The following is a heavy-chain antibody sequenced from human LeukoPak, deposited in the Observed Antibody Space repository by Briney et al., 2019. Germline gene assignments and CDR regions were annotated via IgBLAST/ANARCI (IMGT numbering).Heavy chain of an antibody. J-gene: IGHJ6*03. CDR2: IYYSGST. CDR3: AREITWHMDV. CDR1: GGSISSSSYY. D-gene: IGHD1-14*01. Sequence: PSETLSLTCTVSGGSISSSSYYWGWIRQPPGKGLEWIGSIYYSGSTYYNPSLKSRVTISVDTSKNQFSLKLSSVTAADTAVYYCAREITWHMDVWGKGTTVTVSS. V-gene: IGHV4-39*07.